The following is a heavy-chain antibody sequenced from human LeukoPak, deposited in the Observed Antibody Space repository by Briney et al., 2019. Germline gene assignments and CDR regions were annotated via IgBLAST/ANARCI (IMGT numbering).Heavy chain of an antibody. D-gene: IGHD6-13*01. CDR2: IHYSGST. J-gene: IGHJ5*02. Sequence: PETLSLTCTVSGGSISSYYWSWIRQPPGKGLEWIGYIHYSGSTNYNRSLKSRVTMSVDTSKSQFSLKLSSVSAADTAVYYCVASGPPAPANWFDPWGQGTLVTVSS. CDR3: VASGPPAPANWFDP. CDR1: GGSISSYY. V-gene: IGHV4-59*01.